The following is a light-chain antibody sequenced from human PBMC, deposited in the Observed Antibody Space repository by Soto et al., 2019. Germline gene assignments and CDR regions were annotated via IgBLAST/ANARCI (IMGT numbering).Light chain of an antibody. CDR2: LGS. V-gene: IGKV2-28*01. Sequence: DIVRTQSPLSLPVTPGEPASISCRSSQSLLHSNGYNYLDWYMQKPGQSPQLRIYLGSNRDSGVPDRFSGSGSGTDFTLQISRVEAEDVGVYYCMQALQTLWTFGQGTKVEIK. J-gene: IGKJ1*01. CDR3: MQALQTLWT. CDR1: QSLLHSNGYNY.